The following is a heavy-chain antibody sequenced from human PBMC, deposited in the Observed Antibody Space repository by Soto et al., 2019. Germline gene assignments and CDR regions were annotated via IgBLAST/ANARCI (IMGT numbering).Heavy chain of an antibody. CDR2: TYYRSKWYN. CDR1: GDSVSSNSAT. Sequence: SQTLSLTCAISGDSVSSNSATWNWIRQSPSRGLEWLGRTYYRSKWYNDYAVSVKSRITINPDTSKNQFSLQLNSVTPEDTAVYYCARDSSGSYYFSYYYYYGMDVWGQGTTVTVSS. V-gene: IGHV6-1*01. J-gene: IGHJ6*02. CDR3: ARDSSGSYYFSYYYYYGMDV. D-gene: IGHD1-26*01.